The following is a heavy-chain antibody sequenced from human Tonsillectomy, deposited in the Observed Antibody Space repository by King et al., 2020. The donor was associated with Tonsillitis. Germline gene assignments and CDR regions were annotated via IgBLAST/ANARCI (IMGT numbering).Heavy chain of an antibody. V-gene: IGHV3-7*03. CDR3: ASQWVASFLLDY. CDR1: GLSFSAYW. CDR2: IKQDGSEK. J-gene: IGHJ4*02. D-gene: IGHD2-21*01. Sequence: VQLVESGGALVQPGGSLRLSCAASGLSFSAYWMSWVRQAPGKGLEWVANIKQDGSEKYYVDTVKGRYTISRDNARNSLFLQMSSLKAEDTALYYCASQWVASFLLDYWGQGTLVTVSS.